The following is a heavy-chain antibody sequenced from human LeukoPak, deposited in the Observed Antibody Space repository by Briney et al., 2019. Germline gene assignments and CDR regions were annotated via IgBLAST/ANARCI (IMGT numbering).Heavy chain of an antibody. CDR2: FHPEDGET. CDR1: GYALTELS. CDR3: ATHGGAYCGGGSCAFDI. Sequence: ASVKVSCKVSGYALTELSMHWVRQAPGKGLEWMGGFHPEDGETIYAQKFQGRVTMTEDTSTDTAYMELSSLGSEDTAVYYCATHGGAYCGGGSCAFDIWGQGTMVTVSS. V-gene: IGHV1-24*01. J-gene: IGHJ3*02. D-gene: IGHD2-15*01.